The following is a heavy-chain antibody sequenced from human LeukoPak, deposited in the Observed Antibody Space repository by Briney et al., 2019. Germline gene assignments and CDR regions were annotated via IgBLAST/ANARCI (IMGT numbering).Heavy chain of an antibody. V-gene: IGHV1-46*01. CDR1: GYTFTTYY. D-gene: IGHD2-15*01. CDR2: INPSDGST. J-gene: IGHJ5*02. CDR3: ARGRKTVCSDGSCYSGWFDP. Sequence: ASVKVSCKASGYTFTTYYLHWVRQAPGQGLEWMGIINPSDGSTTYALKFQGRVTMTRNTSISTAYMELSSLRSEDTAVYYCARGRKTVCSDGSCYSGWFDPWGQGTLVTVSS.